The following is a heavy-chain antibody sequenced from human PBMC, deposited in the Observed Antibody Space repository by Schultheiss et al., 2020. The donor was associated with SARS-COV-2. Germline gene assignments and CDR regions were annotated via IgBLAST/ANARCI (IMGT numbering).Heavy chain of an antibody. V-gene: IGHV3-23*01. CDR2: ISGSGGST. Sequence: GGSLRLSCAASGFTFSTYGMSWVRQAPGKGLEWVSAISGSGGSTYYADSVKGRFTISRDNSKNTLYLQMNSLRAEDTAIYYCARGSLSNYYYGMDVWGQGTTVTVSS. J-gene: IGHJ6*02. D-gene: IGHD2/OR15-2a*01. CDR1: GFTFSTYG. CDR3: ARGSLSNYYYGMDV.